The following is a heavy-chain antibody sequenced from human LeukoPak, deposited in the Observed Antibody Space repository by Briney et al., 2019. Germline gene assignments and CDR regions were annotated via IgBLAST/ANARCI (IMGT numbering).Heavy chain of an antibody. CDR2: IIPILGIA. D-gene: IGHD3-22*01. CDR1: GGTFSSYA. CDR3: ARLRYYDSSGPVDY. V-gene: IGHV1-69*04. Sequence: ASVKVSCKASGGTFSSYAISWVRQAPGQGLEWMGRIIPILGIANYAQKFQGRVTITADKSTSTAYMELSSLRSEDTAVYYCARLRYYDSSGPVDYWGQGTLVTVSS. J-gene: IGHJ4*02.